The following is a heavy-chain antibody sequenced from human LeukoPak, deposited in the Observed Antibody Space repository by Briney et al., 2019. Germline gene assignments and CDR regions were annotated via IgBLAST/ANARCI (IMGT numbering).Heavy chain of an antibody. V-gene: IGHV4-38-2*01. Sequence: PSETLSLTCAVSGYSISSGYYWGWIRQPPGKGLEWIGSIYHSGSTYYNPSLKSRVTISVDTSKNQFSLKPSSVTAADTAVYYCARQSTGINFDYWGQGTLVTVSS. D-gene: IGHD6-13*01. CDR3: ARQSTGINFDY. CDR2: IYHSGST. CDR1: GYSISSGYY. J-gene: IGHJ4*02.